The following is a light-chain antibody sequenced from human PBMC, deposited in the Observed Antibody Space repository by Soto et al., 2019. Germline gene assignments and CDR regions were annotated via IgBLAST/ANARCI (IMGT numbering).Light chain of an antibody. V-gene: IGKV3-15*01. CDR3: QQYDSLPGT. J-gene: IGKJ1*01. CDR2: GAS. Sequence: EIVRLPSANTLSLSPGERSTLSCRSSQTVDNTLAWYQQKPGHAPRLLISGASTRATGIPDRFSGSGSGTEFTLTISGLQAEDFAVYCCQQYDSLPGTFGQGTNVDIK. CDR1: QTVDNT.